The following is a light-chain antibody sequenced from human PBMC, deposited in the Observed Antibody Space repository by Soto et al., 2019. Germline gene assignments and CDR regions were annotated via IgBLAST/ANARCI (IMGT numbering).Light chain of an antibody. CDR2: GST. V-gene: IGKV3-20*01. CDR1: QNVDSTY. Sequence: DIVLTQSPGTLSLSPGERATLSCRASQNVDSTYLAWYQQKPGQAPRLVIYGSTRRAPGVPDRFSGSVSGTDFTLTISRLDPDDFSVYFCQQDGVSTLYSFGPVTKVDIK. J-gene: IGKJ2*01. CDR3: QQDGVSTLYS.